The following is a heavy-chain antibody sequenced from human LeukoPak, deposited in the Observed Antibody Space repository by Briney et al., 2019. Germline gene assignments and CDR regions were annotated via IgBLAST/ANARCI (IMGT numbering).Heavy chain of an antibody. D-gene: IGHD2-15*01. CDR3: ASSYCSGGSCNRGAFDI. V-gene: IGHV1-8*02. Sequence: ASVKVSCKASGYTFTSYDINWVRQATGQGLEWMGWMNPNSGNTGYAQKFQGRVTMTRNTSISTAYMELSSLRSEDTAVYCCASSYCSGGSCNRGAFDIWGQGTMVTVSS. J-gene: IGHJ3*02. CDR2: MNPNSGNT. CDR1: GYTFTSYD.